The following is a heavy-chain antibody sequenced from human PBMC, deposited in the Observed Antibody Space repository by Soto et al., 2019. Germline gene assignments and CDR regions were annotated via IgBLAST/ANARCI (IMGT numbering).Heavy chain of an antibody. J-gene: IGHJ4*02. D-gene: IGHD1-20*01. CDR1: GFTFSSYE. CDR3: ARSGYNWNDGARGYFDY. Sequence: EVQLVESGGGLVQPGGSLRLSCAASGFTFSSYEMNWVRQAPGKGLEWVSYISSSGRTIYYADSVKGRFTISRDNATNSLYLQMNSLRAEDTAVYYCARSGYNWNDGARGYFDYWGQGTLVTVSS. V-gene: IGHV3-48*03. CDR2: ISSSGRTI.